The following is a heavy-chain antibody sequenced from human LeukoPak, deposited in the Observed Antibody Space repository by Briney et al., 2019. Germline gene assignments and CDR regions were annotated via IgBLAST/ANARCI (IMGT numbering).Heavy chain of an antibody. CDR3: ARVKGYCSGGSCINKNYYFDY. CDR2: IIPILGIA. V-gene: IGHV1-69*10. D-gene: IGHD2-15*01. CDR1: GGTFSSYT. J-gene: IGHJ4*02. Sequence: GASVKVSCKASGGTFSSYTISWVRQAPGQGLEWMGGIIPILGIANYAQKFQGRVTITADKSTSTAYMELSSLRSEDTAVYYCARVKGYCSGGSCINKNYYFDYWGQGTLVTVSS.